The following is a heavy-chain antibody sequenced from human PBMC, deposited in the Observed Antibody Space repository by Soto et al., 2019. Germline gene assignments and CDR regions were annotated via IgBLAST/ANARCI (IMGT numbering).Heavy chain of an antibody. V-gene: IGHV5-51*01. Sequence: PGESLKISCKGSGYGFTTSWIAWVRQMPGKGLEWMGIIYPADSDTRYSPSFQGHVTFSADKSITTAYLQWRSLEASDTAIYYCATQGLTTYYFGYWGQGTLVTVSS. J-gene: IGHJ4*02. CDR2: IYPADSDT. CDR3: ATQGLTTYYFGY. CDR1: GYGFTTSW.